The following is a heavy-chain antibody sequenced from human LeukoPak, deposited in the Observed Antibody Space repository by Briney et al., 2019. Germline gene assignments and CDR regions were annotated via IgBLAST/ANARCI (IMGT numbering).Heavy chain of an antibody. V-gene: IGHV3-23*01. Sequence: GGSLRLSCAASGFTFSSYAMSWVRQAPGKGLEWVSAISGSGGSTYYADSVKGRFTISRDNSKNTLYLQMNSLRAEDTAVYYCAKDGPDIVVVVAATGHYFDYWGQGTLVTVSS. D-gene: IGHD2-15*01. J-gene: IGHJ4*02. CDR1: GFTFSSYA. CDR3: AKDGPDIVVVVAATGHYFDY. CDR2: ISGSGGST.